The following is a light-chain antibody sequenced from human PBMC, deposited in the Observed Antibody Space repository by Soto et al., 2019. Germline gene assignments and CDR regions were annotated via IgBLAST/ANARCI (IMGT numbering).Light chain of an antibody. CDR1: QDIGSW. J-gene: IGKJ4*01. Sequence: DIQMTQSPSSVSASVGDIVTITCRASQDIGSWLAWYQQKPGKAPKLLIYGSSNLQGGVPLRFSGSGSGTEFSVTITGLQPEDFAAYYCQHFNNYPLTVGGGTKVDIK. V-gene: IGKV1-12*01. CDR3: QHFNNYPLT. CDR2: GSS.